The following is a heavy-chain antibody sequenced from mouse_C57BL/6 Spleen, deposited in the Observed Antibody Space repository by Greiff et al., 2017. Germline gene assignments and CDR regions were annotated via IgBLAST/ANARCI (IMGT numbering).Heavy chain of an antibody. CDR1: GYTFTDYE. CDR3: TRSDYAFAY. Sequence: QVHVKQSGAELVRPGASVTLSCKASGYTFTDYEMHWVKQTPVHGLEWIGAIDPETGGTAYNQKFKGKAILTADKSSSTAYMELRSLTSEDSAVYYCTRSDYAFAYWGQGTLVTVSA. CDR2: IDPETGGT. J-gene: IGHJ3*01. D-gene: IGHD2-4*01. V-gene: IGHV1-15*01.